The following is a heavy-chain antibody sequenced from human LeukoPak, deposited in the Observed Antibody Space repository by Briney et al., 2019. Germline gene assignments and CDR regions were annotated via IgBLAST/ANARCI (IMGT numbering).Heavy chain of an antibody. Sequence: ASVKVSCKASGYTFIGYYLHWVRQAPGQGLEWMGTINPSDGSRNCAQKFQGRVTMTRDMSTGTVFMELRSLRSEDTAVYYCARERRYYGSGSYFKPWGLGTLVTVSS. CDR2: INPSDGSR. CDR3: ARERRYYGSGSYFKP. CDR1: GYTFIGYY. V-gene: IGHV1-46*01. J-gene: IGHJ5*02. D-gene: IGHD3-10*01.